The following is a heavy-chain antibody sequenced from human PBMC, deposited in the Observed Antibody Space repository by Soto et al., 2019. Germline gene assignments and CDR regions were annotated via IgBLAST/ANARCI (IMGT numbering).Heavy chain of an antibody. CDR3: ARRLCFGETYLGWFDP. J-gene: IGHJ5*02. D-gene: IGHD3-10*01. CDR2: IIPIFGTA. V-gene: IGHV1-69*01. CDR1: GGTFSSYA. Sequence: QVQLVQSGAEVKKPGSSVKVSCKASGGTFSSYAISWVRQAPGQGLEWMGGIIPIFGTANYAQKFQGRVTITADESTSRAYMELSCLRSVDTAVYYCARRLCFGETYLGWFDPCVHGTLVTVSS.